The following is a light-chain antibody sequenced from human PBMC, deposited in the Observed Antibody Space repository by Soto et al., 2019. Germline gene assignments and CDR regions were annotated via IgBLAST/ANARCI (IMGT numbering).Light chain of an antibody. CDR2: YAS. CDR1: QSVSSY. CDR3: QLCSSTPKT. V-gene: IGKV3-11*01. Sequence: EIVLTLSPATLSLSPGERATLSCRASQSVSSYLACYQQKPPQEPPMLMYYASNRANGMPATFSGSGSGTNVIPPISSLEPEDFTTYYCQLCSSTPKTFAGGSNVDVK. J-gene: IGKJ4*01.